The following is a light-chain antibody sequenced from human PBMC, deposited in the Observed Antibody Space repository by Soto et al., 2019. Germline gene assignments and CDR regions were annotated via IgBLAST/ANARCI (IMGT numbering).Light chain of an antibody. J-gene: IGKJ4*02. CDR2: GTS. Sequence: EIVMTQSPGTLSVSPGERATLFCRASQSVSNKLAWYQQKPGQAPRLIIYGTSTRATGIPARFSGSGSGTDFTLTISSLQSEDFAIYYCLQYNKWPQFGGGTKVDIK. V-gene: IGKV3-15*01. CDR3: LQYNKWPQ. CDR1: QSVSNK.